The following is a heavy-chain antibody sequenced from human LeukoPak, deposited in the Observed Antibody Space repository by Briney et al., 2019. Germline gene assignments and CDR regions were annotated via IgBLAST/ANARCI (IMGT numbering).Heavy chain of an antibody. CDR1: GFTFSNYW. Sequence: GGSLRLSCAASGFTFSNYWMSWVRQAPGKGLEWVANIKQGGSEKYYVDSVKGRFTISRDNAKNSLFLQMNTLRAEDTAVYYCARDACSTTSCFSHWFDPWGQGTLVTVSS. D-gene: IGHD2-2*01. V-gene: IGHV3-7*01. J-gene: IGHJ5*02. CDR3: ARDACSTTSCFSHWFDP. CDR2: IKQGGSEK.